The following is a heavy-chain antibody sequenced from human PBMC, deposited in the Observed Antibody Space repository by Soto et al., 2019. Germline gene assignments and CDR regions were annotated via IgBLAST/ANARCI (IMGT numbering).Heavy chain of an antibody. CDR3: ARSIAAAVDFDY. J-gene: IGHJ4*02. CDR2: TSADNGNT. Sequence: QVQLVQSGAEVKKPGASVKVSCKASGYTFTSYGISWVRQAPGQGLEWMGWTSADNGNTNYAQKLQGRVTMTTDTSTSTPYMELRSLRSEDTAVYYCARSIAAAVDFDYWGQGTLVTVSS. D-gene: IGHD6-13*01. V-gene: IGHV1-18*01. CDR1: GYTFTSYG.